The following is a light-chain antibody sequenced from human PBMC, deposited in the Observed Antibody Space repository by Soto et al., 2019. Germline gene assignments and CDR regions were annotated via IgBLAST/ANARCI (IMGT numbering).Light chain of an antibody. J-gene: IGKJ5*01. CDR1: QSVSSY. V-gene: IGKV3-15*01. CDR2: GAS. Sequence: EIVLTQSPATLSLSPGERATLSCRASQSVSSYLAWYQQKPGQAPRLLIYGASTRAAGIPDRFSASWSGTEFTLTISSLQSEDFAVYYCQQYSNWPPAFGQGTRLEIK. CDR3: QQYSNWPPA.